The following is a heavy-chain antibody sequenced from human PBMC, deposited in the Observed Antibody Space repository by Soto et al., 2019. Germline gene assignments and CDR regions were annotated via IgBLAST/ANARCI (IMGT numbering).Heavy chain of an antibody. CDR2: IYWDDSK. V-gene: IGHV2-5*02. CDR3: AHAYGGRSRY. D-gene: IGHD1-26*01. J-gene: IGHJ4*02. CDR1: GFSLTTDRVG. Sequence: QITLKESGPTLVKPTQTLTLTCTFSGFSLTTDRVGVGWIRQPPGEALEWLAVIYWDDSKTYRTSLESRLTITKDTPKNQVALTMTNMDSLDTATYYCAHAYGGRSRYWCSGTLVTFSS.